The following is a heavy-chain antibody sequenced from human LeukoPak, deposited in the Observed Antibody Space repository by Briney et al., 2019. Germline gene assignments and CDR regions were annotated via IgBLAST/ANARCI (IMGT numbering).Heavy chain of an antibody. CDR1: GYSISSGYY. CDR2: IYHSGST. V-gene: IGHV4-38-2*02. Sequence: SETLSLTCTVSGYSISSGYYWGWIRQPPGKGLEWIGSIYHSGSTYYNPSLKSRVTMSVDTSKNQFSLKLSSVTAADTAVYYCARGRFGELLDYWGQGTLVTVSS. J-gene: IGHJ4*02. D-gene: IGHD3-10*01. CDR3: ARGRFGELLDY.